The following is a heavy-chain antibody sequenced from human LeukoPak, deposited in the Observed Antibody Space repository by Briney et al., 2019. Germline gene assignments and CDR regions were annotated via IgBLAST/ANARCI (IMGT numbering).Heavy chain of an antibody. CDR2: FYYSGST. V-gene: IGHV4-39*01. Sequence: SETLSLTCTVSGGSISSSSYYWGWIRQPPGKGLEWIGSFYYSGSTYYNPSLKSRVTISVDTSKNQFSLKLSSVTAADTAVYYCARHPGYYDSSGPKQTPHILFDYWGQGTLVTVSS. D-gene: IGHD3-22*01. CDR1: GGSISSSSYY. J-gene: IGHJ4*02. CDR3: ARHPGYYDSSGPKQTPHILFDY.